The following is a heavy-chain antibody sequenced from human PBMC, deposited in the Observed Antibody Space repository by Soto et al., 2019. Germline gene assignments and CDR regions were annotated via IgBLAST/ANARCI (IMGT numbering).Heavy chain of an antibody. Sequence: EVQLVESGGGLVKPGGSLRLSCAASGFTFSSYSMNWVRQAPGKGLEWVSSISSSSSYIYYADSVKGRFTISRDNAKNSLYLQMNSLRAEDKAVYYCASETGTTVTTEGGILHYYYYMDVWGKGTTVTVSS. CDR3: ASETGTTVTTEGGILHYYYYMDV. J-gene: IGHJ6*03. V-gene: IGHV3-21*01. D-gene: IGHD4-17*01. CDR1: GFTFSSYS. CDR2: ISSSSSYI.